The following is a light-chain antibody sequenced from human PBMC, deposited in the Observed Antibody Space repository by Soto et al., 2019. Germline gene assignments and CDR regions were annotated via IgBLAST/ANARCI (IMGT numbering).Light chain of an antibody. V-gene: IGKV3-20*01. Sequence: ESMLTQSPGTLSLSPGDRATLFCRTSQTIANKYLTWYQQKPGQAPRLLIYGASIRATGVPDRLTGSGSGTGFTLTVSRLEPEDFAVYYCQQFGTSPPAFTFGQGTKLEI. J-gene: IGKJ2*01. CDR3: QQFGTSPPAFT. CDR1: QTIANKY. CDR2: GAS.